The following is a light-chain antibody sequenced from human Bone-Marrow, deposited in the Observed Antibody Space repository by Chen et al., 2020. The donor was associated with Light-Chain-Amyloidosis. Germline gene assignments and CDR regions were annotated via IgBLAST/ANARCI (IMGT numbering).Light chain of an antibody. CDR1: SSDGGAYNS. V-gene: IGLV2-11*01. J-gene: IGLJ2*01. CDR3: GSYTGRYSVV. CDR2: YVN. Sequence: SALTQPRSVSGSPAQSVTISCTLTSSDGGAYNSVSCYQQHPDKAPELILYYVNKRHSGAPDRFSGSKSGNTASLTISGLQAEDEGDYYCGSYTGRYSVVFGGGTKLTVL.